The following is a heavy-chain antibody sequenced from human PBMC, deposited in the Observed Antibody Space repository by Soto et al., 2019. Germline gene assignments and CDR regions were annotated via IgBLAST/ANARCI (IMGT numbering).Heavy chain of an antibody. V-gene: IGHV3-30*03. CDR3: ATDLGAAVPPYGIDV. D-gene: IGHD6-13*01. CDR2: ISFDGTTK. CDR1: GFTFSSFA. Sequence: GGSLRLSCAASGFTFSSFAMHWVRQAPGKGLECVAVISFDGTTKYYADSVRGQFTISRDNSRDTLYLQMNSLKTEDTAVYYCATDLGAAVPPYGIDVWGQGTTVTVSS. J-gene: IGHJ6*02.